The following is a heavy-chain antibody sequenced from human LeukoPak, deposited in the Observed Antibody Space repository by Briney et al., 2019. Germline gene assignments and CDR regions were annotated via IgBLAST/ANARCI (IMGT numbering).Heavy chain of an antibody. V-gene: IGHV4-39*01. CDR3: ARVWHFDY. CDR2: IYYSGST. CDR1: GGSISSSSYY. Sequence: PSETLSLTCTVSGGSISSSSYYWGWIRQPPGKGLEWIGSIYYSGSTYYNPSLKSRVTISVDTSKNQFSLKLSSVTAADTAVYYCARVWHFDYWGQGTLVTVSS. J-gene: IGHJ4*02.